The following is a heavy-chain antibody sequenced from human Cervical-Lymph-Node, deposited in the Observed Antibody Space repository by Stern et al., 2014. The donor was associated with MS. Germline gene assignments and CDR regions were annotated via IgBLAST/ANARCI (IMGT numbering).Heavy chain of an antibody. J-gene: IGHJ6*02. CDR2: LGPLFGKP. V-gene: IGHV1-69*01. CDR1: GGTFSNYA. CDR3: ASPLTATSVPFGYYGMDV. Sequence: VQLVESGAEVKKPGSSVKVSCKASGGTFSNYATSWVRPAPGQGLEWMGGLGPLFGKPNYAQKFQGRVTITADESTSTAYMDLSSLRSEDTAVYYCASPLTATSVPFGYYGMDVWGQGTTVTVS. D-gene: IGHD4-17*01.